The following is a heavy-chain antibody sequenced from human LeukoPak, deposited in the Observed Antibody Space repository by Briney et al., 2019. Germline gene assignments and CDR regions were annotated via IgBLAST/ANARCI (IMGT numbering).Heavy chain of an antibody. J-gene: IGHJ5*02. CDR1: GGTFSSYT. CDR2: IIPILGIA. D-gene: IGHD5-12*01. CDR3: ARGSINSGYDWGNWFDP. V-gene: IGHV1-69*02. Sequence: SVKVSFKASGGTFSSYTISWVRQAPGQGLERMGRIIPILGIANYAQKFQGRVTITADKSTSTAYMELSSLRSEDTAVYYCARGSINSGYDWGNWFDPWGQGTLVTVSS.